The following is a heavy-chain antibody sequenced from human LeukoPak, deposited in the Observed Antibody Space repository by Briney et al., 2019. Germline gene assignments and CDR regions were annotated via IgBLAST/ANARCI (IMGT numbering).Heavy chain of an antibody. J-gene: IGHJ4*02. CDR3: ARESVDFWSGYRIFDY. CDR2: IYYSGST. V-gene: IGHV4-59*01. D-gene: IGHD3-3*01. CDR1: GGSISSYY. Sequence: SETLSLTCTVSGGSISSYYWSWIRQPPGQGLEWIGYIYYSGSTNYNPSLKSRVTISVDTSKNQFSLKLSSVTAADTAVYYCARESVDFWSGYRIFDYWGQRTLVTVSS.